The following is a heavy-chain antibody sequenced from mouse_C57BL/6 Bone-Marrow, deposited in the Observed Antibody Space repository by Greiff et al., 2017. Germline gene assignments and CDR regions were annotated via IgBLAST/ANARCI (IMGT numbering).Heavy chain of an antibody. V-gene: IGHV5-6*02. D-gene: IGHD4-1*01. CDR2: ISSGGSYT. CDR1: GFTFSSYG. Sequence: DVKLQESGGDLVKPGGSLKLSCAASGFTFSSYGMSWVRQTPDKRLEWVATISSGGSYTYYPDSVKGRFTISRDNAKNTLYLQMSSLKSEDTAMYYCARHRLGQYYFDYWGQGTTLTVSS. CDR3: ARHRLGQYYFDY. J-gene: IGHJ2*01.